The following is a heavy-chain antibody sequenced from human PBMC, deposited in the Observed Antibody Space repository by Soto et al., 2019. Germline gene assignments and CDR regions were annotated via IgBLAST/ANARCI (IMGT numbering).Heavy chain of an antibody. CDR3: ARRAIGSGWYYGMYV. CDR1: GFTFSSYD. CDR2: IGTAGDP. Sequence: GGSLSLSFAASGFTFSSYDMHWVRQATGKGLEWVSAIGTAGDPYYPGSLQGLFTISRENAKNSLYLQMNSLRAGETAVYYCARRAIGSGWYYGMYVWAQGTRVTVSS. J-gene: IGHJ6*02. V-gene: IGHV3-13*05. D-gene: IGHD6-19*01.